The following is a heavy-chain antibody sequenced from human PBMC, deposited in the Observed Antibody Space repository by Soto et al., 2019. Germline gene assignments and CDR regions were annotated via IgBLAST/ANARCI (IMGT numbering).Heavy chain of an antibody. CDR1: GYSFTNYG. V-gene: IGHV1-18*01. D-gene: IGHD6-19*01. CDR2: ISAYSGNT. Sequence: QDQLVQSGAEVKKPGASVKVSCKASGYSFTNYGITWVRQAPGQGFEWMGWISAYSGNTNYAQKFQARVTMTTDASTSDAYLELRILRSDDTGVDYFARDRGVAPPVAGNTHYDYDVDVWGKGTTVTV. CDR3: ARDRGVAPPVAGNTHYDYDVDV. J-gene: IGHJ6*03.